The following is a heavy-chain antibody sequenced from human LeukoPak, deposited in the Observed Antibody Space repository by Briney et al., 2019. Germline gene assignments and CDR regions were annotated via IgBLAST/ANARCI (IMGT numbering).Heavy chain of an antibody. CDR2: IIPIFGTA. D-gene: IGHD4-17*01. CDR1: AGTFSSYA. J-gene: IGHJ6*03. Sequence: SVKVSCKASAGTFSSYAISWVRQAPGQGLEWMGGIIPIFGTANYAQKFQGRVMITTDESTSTAYMELSSLRSEDTAVYYCARTGDYYRYYYMDVWGKGTTVTVSS. V-gene: IGHV1-69*05. CDR3: ARTGDYYRYYYMDV.